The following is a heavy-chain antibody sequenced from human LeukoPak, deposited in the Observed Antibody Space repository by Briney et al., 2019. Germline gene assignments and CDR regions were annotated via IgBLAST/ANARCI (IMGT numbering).Heavy chain of an antibody. J-gene: IGHJ6*02. V-gene: IGHV4-34*01. D-gene: IGHD3-10*01. CDR1: GGSFSGYY. CDR2: INHSGST. CDR3: ARAVKYYYGSGSYYYGMDV. Sequence: SETLSLTCAVYGGSFSGYYWSWIRQPPGKGLEWTGEINHSGSTNYNPSLKSRVTISVDTSKNQFSLKLSSVTAADTAVYYCARAVKYYYGSGSYYYGMDVWGQGTTVTVSS.